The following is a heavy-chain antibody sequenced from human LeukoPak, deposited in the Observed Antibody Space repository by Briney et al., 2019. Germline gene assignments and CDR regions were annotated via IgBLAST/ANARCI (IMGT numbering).Heavy chain of an antibody. V-gene: IGHV4-4*07. D-gene: IGHD4-11*01. J-gene: IGHJ4*02. CDR1: GDSISNNY. Sequence: PSETLSLTCIVSGDSISNNYWSWIRQPAGKGLEWIGRIYGSGSTYYNPSLKSRVTMSVDTSMNQFSLKLSSVTAADTAVYYCARVKLSTVTSHDYWGQGTLVTVSS. CDR3: ARVKLSTVTSHDY. CDR2: IYGSGST.